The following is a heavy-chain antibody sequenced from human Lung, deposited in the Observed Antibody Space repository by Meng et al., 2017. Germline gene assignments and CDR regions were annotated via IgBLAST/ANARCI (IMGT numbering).Heavy chain of an antibody. Sequence: QVQLVQSGAEVKKPGASVKVSCKASGYTFTSYDLNWVRQATGQGLEWMGWMNPNRGNTGYAQKFQGRGTMTMNTYISTAYMELSSLRSEDTAVYYCARAIFALANSDYWGQGTLVTVSS. J-gene: IGHJ4*02. CDR3: ARAIFALANSDY. CDR2: MNPNRGNT. V-gene: IGHV1-8*01. CDR1: GYTFTSYD. D-gene: IGHD3-3*01.